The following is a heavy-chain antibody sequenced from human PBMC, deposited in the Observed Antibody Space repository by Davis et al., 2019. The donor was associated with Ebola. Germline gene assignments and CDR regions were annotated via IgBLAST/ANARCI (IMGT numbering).Heavy chain of an antibody. V-gene: IGHV1-2*02. CDR3: ARGSPVTVTGFYFFEY. CDR1: GYTFTGNY. Sequence: ASVKVSCKASGYTFTGNYIHWVRQAPGQGLEWMGWVNPNSGDTKYAQNFQGRITLTRDTSISTAYMELSSLRSDDTALYYCARGSPVTVTGFYFFEYWGQGTLVTVSS. CDR2: VNPNSGDT. D-gene: IGHD4-17*01. J-gene: IGHJ4*02.